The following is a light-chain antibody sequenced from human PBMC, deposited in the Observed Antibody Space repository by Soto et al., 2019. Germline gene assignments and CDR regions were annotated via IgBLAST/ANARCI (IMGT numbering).Light chain of an antibody. CDR1: QSVSSSY. J-gene: IGKJ5*01. CDR3: QRYGRSPPIT. V-gene: IGKV3-20*01. Sequence: EIVMTQSPATLSVAPGERAPLSCRASQSVSSSYLAWYQQTPGQAPRLLIYGASSRAPGIPDRFSGSGSGTTFTLTISRLEPEDFAVYYCQRYGRSPPITFGQGTRLAIK. CDR2: GAS.